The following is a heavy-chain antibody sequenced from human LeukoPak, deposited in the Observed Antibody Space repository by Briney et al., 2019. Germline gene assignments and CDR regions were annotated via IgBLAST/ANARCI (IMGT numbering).Heavy chain of an antibody. CDR3: ARILTYGMDY. J-gene: IGHJ4*02. Sequence: PGGSLRLSCAAPGFAISSSWMTSGRQAPGKGLEWLAKIKEDGSEKYYVDSVKGRFTISRDNAKNSLYLQMNSLRAEDTAIYYCARILTYGMDYWGQGTLVTVSS. CDR2: IKEDGSEK. D-gene: IGHD4-17*01. CDR1: GFAISSSW. V-gene: IGHV3-7*05.